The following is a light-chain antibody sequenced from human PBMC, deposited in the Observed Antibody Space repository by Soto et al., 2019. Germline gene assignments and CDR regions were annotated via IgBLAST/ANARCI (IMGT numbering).Light chain of an antibody. V-gene: IGLV2-8*01. CDR1: SSDVGGYNY. CDR3: SSYAGSNNFGYV. J-gene: IGLJ1*01. CDR2: DVS. Sequence: QSVLTQPASVSGSPGQSITISCTGTSSDVGGYNYVSWYHHHPGKAPKLMIFDVSNRPSGVSDRFSGSKSGNTASLTVSGLQAEVEACNYCSSYAGSNNFGYVFGTVTKVTVL.